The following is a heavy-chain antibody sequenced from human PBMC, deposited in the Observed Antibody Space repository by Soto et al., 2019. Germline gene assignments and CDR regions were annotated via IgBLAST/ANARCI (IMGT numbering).Heavy chain of an antibody. J-gene: IGHJ4*02. CDR2: IIPIFGTA. V-gene: IGHV1-69*13. D-gene: IGHD5-12*01. CDR3: ARVWVATKYGGGYFDY. Sequence: ASVKVSCKASGGTFSSYAISWVRQAPGQGLEWMGGIIPIFGTANYAQKFQGRVTITADESTSTAYMELSSLRSEDTAVYYCARVWVATKYGGGYFDYWGQGTLVTVSS. CDR1: GGTFSSYA.